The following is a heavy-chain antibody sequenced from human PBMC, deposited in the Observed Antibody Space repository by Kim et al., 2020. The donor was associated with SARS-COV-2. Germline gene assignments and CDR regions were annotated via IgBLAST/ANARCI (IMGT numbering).Heavy chain of an antibody. V-gene: IGHV4-61*01. J-gene: IGHJ5*02. CDR1: GGSVSSGSYY. D-gene: IGHD3-10*01. CDR3: ARGGGNYYGSGSYYWFDP. Sequence: SETLSLTCTVSGGSVSSGSYYWSWIRQPPGKGLEWIGYIYYTGSTNYNPSLKSRVTISVDTSKNQFSLKLTSVTAADTAVYYCARGGGNYYGSGSYYWFDPCGQGTLVTVSS. CDR2: IYYTGST.